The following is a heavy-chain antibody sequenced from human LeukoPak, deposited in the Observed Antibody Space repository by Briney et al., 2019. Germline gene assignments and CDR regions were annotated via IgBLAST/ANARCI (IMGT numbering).Heavy chain of an antibody. CDR3: AKTADYYDSSGYHDPGILFDY. CDR1: GVTFSSYA. CDR2: ISGSGGST. D-gene: IGHD3-22*01. Sequence: GGSLRLSCAATGVTFSSYAMSWVRQAPGKGLEWVSAISGSGGSTYYADSVKGRFTISRDNSKNTLYLQMNSLRAEDTAVYYCAKTADYYDSSGYHDPGILFDYWGQGTLVTVSS. J-gene: IGHJ4*02. V-gene: IGHV3-23*01.